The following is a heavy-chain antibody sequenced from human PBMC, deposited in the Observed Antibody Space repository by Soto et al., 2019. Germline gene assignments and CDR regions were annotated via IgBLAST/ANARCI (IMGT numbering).Heavy chain of an antibody. J-gene: IGHJ6*02. CDR3: ARHGPRVYYDNSDYYYYGMDV. D-gene: IGHD3-22*01. CDR2: IDPSDSRT. Sequence: PGESLKISCEASGYMFPIYHISWVRQMPGKGLEWVGKIDPSDSRTMYRPSSRARITISVDKSINTAYLQWSSLKASDTAMYYCARHGPRVYYDNSDYYYYGMDVWGQGTTVTVSS. CDR1: GYMFPIYH. V-gene: IGHV5-10-1*01.